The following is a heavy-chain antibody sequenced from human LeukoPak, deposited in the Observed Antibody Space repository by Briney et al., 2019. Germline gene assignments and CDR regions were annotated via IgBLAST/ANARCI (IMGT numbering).Heavy chain of an antibody. J-gene: IGHJ6*03. CDR2: INHSGST. CDR3: ARALDYSNYYYYYYYMDV. V-gene: IGHV4-34*01. Sequence: SETLSLTRAVYGGSFSGYYWSWIRQPPGKGLEWIGEINHSGSTNYNPSLKSRVTISVDTSKNQFSLKLSSVTAADTAVYYCARALDYSNYYYYYYYMDVWGKGTTVTVSS. CDR1: GGSFSGYY. D-gene: IGHD4-11*01.